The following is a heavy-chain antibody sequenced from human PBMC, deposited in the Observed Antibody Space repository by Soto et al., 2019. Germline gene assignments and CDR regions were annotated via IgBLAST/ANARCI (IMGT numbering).Heavy chain of an antibody. CDR1: GGSISSSSYY. CDR3: ARHAPHHDILTGYYFAY. D-gene: IGHD3-9*01. Sequence: QLQLQESGPGLVKPSETLSLTCTVSGGSISSSSYYWGWIRQPPGKGLEWIGTIYYTGSTYYNPSLKSRVTISVDTSKNQFSLKLSSVTAADTAVYYCARHAPHHDILTGYYFAYWGQGTLVTVSS. V-gene: IGHV4-39*01. CDR2: IYYTGST. J-gene: IGHJ4*02.